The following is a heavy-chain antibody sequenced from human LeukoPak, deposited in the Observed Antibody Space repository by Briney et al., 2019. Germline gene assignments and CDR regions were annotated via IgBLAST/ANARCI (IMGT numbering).Heavy chain of an antibody. CDR1: GGSISSSSYY. Sequence: PSETLSLTCTVSGGSISSSSYYWGWIRQPPGKGPEWIGSIYYSGSTYYNPSLKSRVTISVDTSKNQFSLKLSSVTAADTAVYYCASAERITMVRGVTHDAFDIWGQGTMVTVSS. V-gene: IGHV4-39*01. D-gene: IGHD3-10*01. CDR2: IYYSGST. CDR3: ASAERITMVRGVTHDAFDI. J-gene: IGHJ3*02.